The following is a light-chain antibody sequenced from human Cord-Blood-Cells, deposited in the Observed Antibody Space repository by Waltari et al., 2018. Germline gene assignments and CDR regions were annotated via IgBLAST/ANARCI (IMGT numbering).Light chain of an antibody. CDR1: QSISSW. Sequence: DIQMTQSPSTLSASVGDRVTITCRASQSISSWWAWYQQKPGKAPKLLIYDASSLESGVPSRFSGSGSGTEFTLTISSLQPDDFATYYCQQYNSYSPETFGQGTKLEIK. J-gene: IGKJ2*01. CDR3: QQYNSYSPET. CDR2: DAS. V-gene: IGKV1-5*01.